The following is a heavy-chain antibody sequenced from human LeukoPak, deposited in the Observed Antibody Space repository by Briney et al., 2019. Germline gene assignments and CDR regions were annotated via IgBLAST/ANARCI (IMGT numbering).Heavy chain of an antibody. V-gene: IGHV1-18*01. CDR3: ARDSSGWYDY. D-gene: IGHD6-19*01. J-gene: IGHJ4*02. Sequence: GASVKVSCTASGYSFTGYGITWVRQAPGQGLEWLGWISAYNGNTHYAQQLQGRVPMTTGTSTSTAYMELRSLRSDDTAVYYCARDSSGWYDYWGQGPLVSVSS. CDR2: ISAYNGNT. CDR1: GYSFTGYG.